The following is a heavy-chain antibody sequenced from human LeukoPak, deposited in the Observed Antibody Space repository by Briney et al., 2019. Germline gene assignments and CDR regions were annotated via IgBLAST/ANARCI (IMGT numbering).Heavy chain of an antibody. V-gene: IGHV3-48*01. CDR2: ISTSSGTI. J-gene: IGHJ4*02. CDR1: GFTFSSYS. D-gene: IGHD1-1*01. CDR3: ARDHSNWEGVDY. Sequence: PGRSLRLSCAASGFTFSSYSMNWVRQAPGKGLEWVSYISTSSGTIYYADSLKGRFTISRDNAKNSLYLQMNSLRAEDTAVYYCARDHSNWEGVDYWGQGTLVTVSS.